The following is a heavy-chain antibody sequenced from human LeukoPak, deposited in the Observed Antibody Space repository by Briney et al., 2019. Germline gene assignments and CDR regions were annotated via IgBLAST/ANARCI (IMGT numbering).Heavy chain of an antibody. V-gene: IGHV6-1*01. Sequence: SQTLSLTCAISGDSVSNNIAAWTWIRQSPSRGLEWLGRTYYRSKWYNDYAVSVRGRITVNPDTSKNQFSLQLNSVTPEDTAVYYCTREDRDTFDIWDQGTVVTVSS. CDR1: GDSVSNNIAA. CDR2: TYYRSKWYN. CDR3: TREDRDTFDI. J-gene: IGHJ3*02.